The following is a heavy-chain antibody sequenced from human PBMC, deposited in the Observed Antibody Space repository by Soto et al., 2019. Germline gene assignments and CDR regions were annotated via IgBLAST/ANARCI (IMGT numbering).Heavy chain of an antibody. CDR3: VRMGFSGGGYLSYYYYGMDI. V-gene: IGHV5-51*01. CDR2: IYPDESDT. Sequence: GESLKISCKGSGYGFTKYWIGWVRQMPGKGLEWMAIIYPDESDTRYSPSFQGQVTISADKSISTAYLQWSSLKASDTAMYYCVRMGFSGGGYLSYYYYGMDIWRQGTTVTVSS. J-gene: IGHJ6*02. D-gene: IGHD5-12*01. CDR1: GYGFTKYW.